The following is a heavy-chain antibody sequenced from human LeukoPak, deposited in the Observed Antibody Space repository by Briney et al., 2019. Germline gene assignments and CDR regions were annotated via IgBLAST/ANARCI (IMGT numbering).Heavy chain of an antibody. J-gene: IGHJ3*02. V-gene: IGHV1-46*01. CDR2: INPSGGST. CDR1: GYTFTSYY. D-gene: IGHD2-2*03. Sequence: VASVKVSCKASGYTFTSYYMNWVRQAPGQGPGWMGIINPSGGSTSYAQKFQGRVTMTRDTSTSTLYMELSSLRSEDTAFYYCARRARGSWINDAFDIWGQGTMVTVSS. CDR3: ARRARGSWINDAFDI.